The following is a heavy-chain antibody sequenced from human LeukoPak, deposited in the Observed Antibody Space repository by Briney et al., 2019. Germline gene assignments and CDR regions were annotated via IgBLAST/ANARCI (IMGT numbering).Heavy chain of an antibody. CDR2: IYITGST. J-gene: IGHJ1*01. D-gene: IGHD3-10*01. V-gene: IGHV4-4*07. Sequence: PSETLSLTCTVSGGSISSYYWSWIRQPAGKALEWIGRIYITGSTNYNPSLKSRVTMSVDTSKNQFSLKLSSVTAADTAVYYCARVERGGSGGFQHWGQGTLVTVSS. CDR1: GGSISSYY. CDR3: ARVERGGSGGFQH.